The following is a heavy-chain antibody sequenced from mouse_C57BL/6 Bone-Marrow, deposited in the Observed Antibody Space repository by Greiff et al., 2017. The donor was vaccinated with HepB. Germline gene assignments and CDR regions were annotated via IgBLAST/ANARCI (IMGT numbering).Heavy chain of an antibody. CDR1: GFNIKDYY. CDR3: ARERAIYYYGSSYVGFAY. V-gene: IGHV14-2*01. Sequence: VHVKQSGAELVKPGASVKLSCTASGFNIKDYYMHWVKQRTEQGLEWIGRIDPEDGETKYAPKFQGKATITADTSSNTAYLQLSSLTAEDTAVYYCARERAIYYYGSSYVGFAYWGQGTLVTVSA. CDR2: IDPEDGET. D-gene: IGHD1-1*01. J-gene: IGHJ3*01.